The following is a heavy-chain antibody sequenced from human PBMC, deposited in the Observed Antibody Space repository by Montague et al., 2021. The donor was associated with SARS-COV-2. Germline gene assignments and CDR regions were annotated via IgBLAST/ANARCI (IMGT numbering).Heavy chain of an antibody. J-gene: IGHJ5*02. D-gene: IGHD2-21*02. CDR1: GFTFDDFV. V-gene: IGHV3-43*02. CDR3: AKDNYCTNINCYSFFDH. Sequence: SLRLSCAASGFTFDDFVMHWVRQAPGKGLEWVSLISGDGGSAYYADSVKGRFTVSRDNSKSSLYLQMTSLTTDDTALYYCAKDNYCTNINCYSFFDHWGQGTLVTVSS. CDR2: ISGDGGSA.